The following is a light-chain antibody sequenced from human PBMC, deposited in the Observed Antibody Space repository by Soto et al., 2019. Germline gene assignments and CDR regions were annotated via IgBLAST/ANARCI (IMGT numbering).Light chain of an antibody. Sequence: EIVLTQSPGTLSFSPGERATLSCRASQTVTSNYLAWYQRKPGQAPRLLIYGASSRATDIPDRFSGSGSGTDVTLTIPRLEPEDFAVYFCQQYAGSPSTFGQGTKVEIK. CDR3: QQYAGSPST. J-gene: IGKJ1*01. V-gene: IGKV3-20*01. CDR2: GAS. CDR1: QTVTSNY.